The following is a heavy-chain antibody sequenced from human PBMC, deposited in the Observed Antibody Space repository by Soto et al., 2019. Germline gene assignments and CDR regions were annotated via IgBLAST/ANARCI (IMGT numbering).Heavy chain of an antibody. J-gene: IGHJ4*02. D-gene: IGHD6-25*01. Sequence: GGSLSLSCAASGFKFGNSWMHWVRQTPGKGLEWVSEIDSYGGGTDYADSVKGRFTISRDNAKNTLYLHMSSLRADDTAGDYCASLSAPVDYWGQGARVTVSS. CDR2: IDSYGGGT. CDR1: GFKFGNSW. V-gene: IGHV3-74*01. CDR3: ASLSAPVDY.